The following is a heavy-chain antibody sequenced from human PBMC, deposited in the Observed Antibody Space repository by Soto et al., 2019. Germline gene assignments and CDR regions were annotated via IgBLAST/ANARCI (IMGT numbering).Heavy chain of an antibody. D-gene: IGHD3-16*01. Sequence: QVQLVESGGGLVKPGGSLRLSCAASGFTFSDYYMNWIRQAPGKGLEWVSYISSSRSYTNYADSVKGRFTISRDNAKNSLYPQMNSLRAEDTAVYDCARVAYDAFDIWGQGTMVTVSS. CDR2: ISSSRSYT. CDR1: GFTFSDYY. J-gene: IGHJ3*02. V-gene: IGHV3-11*05. CDR3: ARVAYDAFDI.